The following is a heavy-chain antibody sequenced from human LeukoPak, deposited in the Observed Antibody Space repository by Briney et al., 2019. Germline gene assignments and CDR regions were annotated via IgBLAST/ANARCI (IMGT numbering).Heavy chain of an antibody. V-gene: IGHV1-18*01. CDR2: ISAYNGNT. CDR1: GYTFTSYG. D-gene: IGHD6-19*01. Sequence: ASVKVSCKASGYTFTSYGISWVRQAPGQGLEWMGWISAYNGNTNYAQKLQGRVTMTTDTSTSTAYMELRSLRSDDTAVYYCARDESIAVASSFDYWGQGTLVTVSS. J-gene: IGHJ4*02. CDR3: ARDESIAVASSFDY.